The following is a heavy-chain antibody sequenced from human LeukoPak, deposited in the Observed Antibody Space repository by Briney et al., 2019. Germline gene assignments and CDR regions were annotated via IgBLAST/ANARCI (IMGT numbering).Heavy chain of an antibody. CDR2: ISSSGSTI. D-gene: IGHD3-9*01. CDR3: ARVDYDILTGYYAHYYYYYMDV. V-gene: IGHV3-11*04. Sequence: GGSLRLSCAASGFTFSDYYMSWIRQAPGKGLEWVSYISSSGSTIYYADSVKGRFTISRDNAKNSLYLQMNSLRAEDTAVYYCARVDYDILTGYYAHYYYYYMDVWGKGTTVTISS. CDR1: GFTFSDYY. J-gene: IGHJ6*03.